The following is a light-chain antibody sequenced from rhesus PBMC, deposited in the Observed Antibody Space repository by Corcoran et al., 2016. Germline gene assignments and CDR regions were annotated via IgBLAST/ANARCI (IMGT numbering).Light chain of an antibody. V-gene: IGKV1-74*01. Sequence: DIQMTQSPSSLSASVGDRVTITCRARENVNKYLNWYPQKPGKAPKLLIYKASTLQSGVPSRFSGIGSGTNYPFTISSLQPENVTTYYCQHVFGTPPAFGQGTKVEIK. CDR3: QHVFGTPPA. CDR1: ENVNKY. CDR2: KAS. J-gene: IGKJ1*01.